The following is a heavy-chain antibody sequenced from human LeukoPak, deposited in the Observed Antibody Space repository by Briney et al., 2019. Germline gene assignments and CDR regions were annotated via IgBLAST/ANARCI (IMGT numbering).Heavy chain of an antibody. J-gene: IGHJ5*02. Sequence: ASVKVSCKTSGYTFTGYYMHWVRQAPGQGLEWMGWINPISGGTNYAQKFQGRVTMTRDTSKNQFSLKLSSVTAADTAVYYCARLMVRGVIRWFDPWGQGTLVTVSS. CDR2: INPISGGT. CDR1: GYTFTGYY. V-gene: IGHV1-2*02. D-gene: IGHD3-10*01. CDR3: ARLMVRGVIRWFDP.